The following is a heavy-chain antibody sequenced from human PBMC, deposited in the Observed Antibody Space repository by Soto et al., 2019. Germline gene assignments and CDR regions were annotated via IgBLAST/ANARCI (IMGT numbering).Heavy chain of an antibody. J-gene: IGHJ6*02. CDR3: ARDQYIVVVPAASYYYYGMAV. CDR2: IIPIFGTA. Sequence: QVQLVQSGAEVKKPGSSVKVSCKASGGTFSSYAISWARQAPGQGLEWMGGIIPIFGTANYAQKFQGRVTITADESTSTAYMELSGRRSEDTAVYYCARDQYIVVVPAASYYYYGMAVWGQGTTVTVSS. CDR1: GGTFSSYA. V-gene: IGHV1-69*01. D-gene: IGHD2-2*01.